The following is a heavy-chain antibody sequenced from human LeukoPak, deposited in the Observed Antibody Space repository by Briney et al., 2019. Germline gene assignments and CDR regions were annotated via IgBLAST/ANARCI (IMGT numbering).Heavy chain of an antibody. J-gene: IGHJ4*02. CDR2: IYPRDGST. D-gene: IGHD6-19*01. V-gene: IGHV1-46*01. Sequence: ASVKVSCKASGYTFTSNYIHWVRQAPGQGLEWMGMIYPRDGSTSYAQKFQGRVTVTRDTSISTAYMELSRLRSDDTAVYYCASIAVAGTNFDYWAREPWSPSPQ. CDR1: GYTFTSNY. CDR3: ASIAVAGTNFDY.